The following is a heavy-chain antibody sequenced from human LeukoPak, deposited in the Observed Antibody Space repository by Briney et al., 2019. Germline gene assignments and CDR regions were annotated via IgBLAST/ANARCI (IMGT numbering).Heavy chain of an antibody. V-gene: IGHV4-4*07. CDR2: IYTSGST. CDR1: GGSISSYY. CDR3: ARESPRYYYGMDV. Sequence: PSETLSLTCTVSGGSISSYYWSWIRHPAGKGLEWIVRIYTSGSTNYNPSLKSRVTMSVDTSKNQFSLKLSSVTAADTAVYYCARESPRYYYGMDVWGQGTTVTVSS. J-gene: IGHJ6*02.